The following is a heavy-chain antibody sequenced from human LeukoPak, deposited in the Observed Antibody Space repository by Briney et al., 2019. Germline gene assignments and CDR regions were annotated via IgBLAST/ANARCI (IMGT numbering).Heavy chain of an antibody. CDR2: IYHSGST. D-gene: IGHD6-19*01. J-gene: IGHJ4*02. CDR1: GGSISSGGYY. CDR3: AREGSSGWAHNFDY. V-gene: IGHV4-30-2*01. Sequence: SQTLSLTCTVSGGSISSGGYYWSWIRQPPGKGLEWIGYIYHSGSTYYNPSLKSRVTISVDRSKNQFSLKLSSVTAADTAVYYCAREGSSGWAHNFDYWGQGTLVTVSS.